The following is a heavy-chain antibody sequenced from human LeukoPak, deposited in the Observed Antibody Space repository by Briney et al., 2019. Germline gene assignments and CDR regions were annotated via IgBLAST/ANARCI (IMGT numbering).Heavy chain of an antibody. Sequence: SETLSLTCTVSGGSISRGDSYWNWIRQPPGKGLEWIGYITHSGSTSYSPSLKSRIAISVDTSKIQFSLKLSSVTAADTAVYYCAREGALNGMDVWGQGTTVTVSS. CDR1: GGSISRGDSY. CDR3: AREGALNGMDV. V-gene: IGHV4-30-4*01. CDR2: ITHSGST. J-gene: IGHJ6*02.